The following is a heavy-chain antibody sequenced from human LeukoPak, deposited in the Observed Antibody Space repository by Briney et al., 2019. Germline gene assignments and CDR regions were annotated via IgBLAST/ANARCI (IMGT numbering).Heavy chain of an antibody. CDR2: IYYSGST. J-gene: IGHJ4*02. CDR3: ARIASTYQLLYYLDY. Sequence: PSETLSLTCTVSGGSISSYYWSWIRQPPGKGLEWIGYIYYSGSTNYNPSLKSRVTISVDTSKNQFSLKLSSVTAADTAVYYCARIASTYQLLYYLDYWGQGTLVTVSS. V-gene: IGHV4-59*01. D-gene: IGHD2-2*01. CDR1: GGSISSYY.